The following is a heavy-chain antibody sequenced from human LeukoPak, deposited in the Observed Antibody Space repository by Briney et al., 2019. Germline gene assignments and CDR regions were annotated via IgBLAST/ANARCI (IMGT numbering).Heavy chain of an antibody. D-gene: IGHD6-13*01. V-gene: IGHV3-7*01. J-gene: IGHJ4*02. CDR2: IKQDGSEK. Sequence: GGSLRLSCEASGFTFSNYWMSWVRQAPGKGLEWVANIKQDGSEKYYVDSVKGRFTISRDNAKNSLYLQMSGLRAEDTAVYYCARDRAASDLDYWGQGTLVTVSS. CDR1: GFTFSNYW. CDR3: ARDRAASDLDY.